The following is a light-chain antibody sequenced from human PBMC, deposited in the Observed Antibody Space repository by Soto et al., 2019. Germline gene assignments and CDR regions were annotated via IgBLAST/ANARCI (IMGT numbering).Light chain of an antibody. J-gene: IGKJ1*01. CDR3: QQRYNWPWT. Sequence: EIVLTQSPGTLSLSPGERATLSCRASQSIRNFLAWYQQKPGQAPRLLIYDASNRATGIPPRFSGSGSGTDFNLAISGLEPEDLAVYYCQQRYNWPWTFGQGTKVEI. CDR2: DAS. V-gene: IGKV3-11*01. CDR1: QSIRNF.